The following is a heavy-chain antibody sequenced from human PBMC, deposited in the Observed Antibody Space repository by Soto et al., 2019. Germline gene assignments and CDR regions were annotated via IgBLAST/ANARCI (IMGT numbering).Heavy chain of an antibody. V-gene: IGHV3-30*18. CDR3: AKKGSGWDFDC. J-gene: IGHJ4*02. CDR1: GFTFSNYG. CDR2: ISFDGSNK. Sequence: GGSLRLSCAASGFTFSNYGMHWVREAPGKGLEWVAVISFDGSNKYYADSVRGRFTISRDDSKKTLYLQMNSLRTEDTAVYYCAKKGSGWDFDCWGQGTLVTVSS. D-gene: IGHD3-3*01.